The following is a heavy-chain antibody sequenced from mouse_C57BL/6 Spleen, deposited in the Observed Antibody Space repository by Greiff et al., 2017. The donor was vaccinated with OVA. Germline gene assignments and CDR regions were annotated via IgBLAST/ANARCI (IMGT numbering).Heavy chain of an antibody. CDR2: IDPSDSYT. V-gene: IGHV1-69*01. D-gene: IGHD1-1*02. CDR1: GYTFTSYW. Sequence: VKLQQPGAELVMPGASVKLSCKASGYTFTSYWMHWVKQRPGQGLEWIGEIDPSDSYTNYNQKFKGKSTLTVDKSSSTAYMQLSSLTSEDSAVYYCARRGGNLFDYWGQGTTLTVSS. J-gene: IGHJ2*01. CDR3: ARRGGNLFDY.